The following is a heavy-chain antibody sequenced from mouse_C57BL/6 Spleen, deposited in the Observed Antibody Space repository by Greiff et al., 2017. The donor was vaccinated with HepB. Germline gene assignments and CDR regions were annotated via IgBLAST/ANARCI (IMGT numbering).Heavy chain of an antibody. Sequence: QVQLQQSGPELVKPGASVKISCKASGYAFSSSWMNWVKQRPGKGLEWIGRIYPGDGDTNYNGKFKGKATLTADKSSSTAYMQLSSLTSEDSAVYFCARKDSNYVGFAYWGQGTLVTVSA. D-gene: IGHD2-5*01. J-gene: IGHJ3*01. CDR1: GYAFSSSW. V-gene: IGHV1-82*01. CDR3: ARKDSNYVGFAY. CDR2: IYPGDGDT.